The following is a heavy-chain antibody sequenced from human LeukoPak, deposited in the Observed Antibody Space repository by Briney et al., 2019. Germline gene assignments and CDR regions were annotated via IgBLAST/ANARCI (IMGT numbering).Heavy chain of an antibody. CDR2: INSDGDST. D-gene: IGHD4-11*01. V-gene: IGHV3-64*01. J-gene: IGHJ6*03. CDR3: ARGNSNYFHYYYMDV. Sequence: GGSLRLSCAASGFTFNTYSMNWVRQAPGKGLEYVSTINSDGDSTYYANSVKGRFTMSRDNSKNTLYLQMGSLRPEDMAVYYCARGNSNYFHYYYMDVWGKGTTVTVSS. CDR1: GFTFNTYS.